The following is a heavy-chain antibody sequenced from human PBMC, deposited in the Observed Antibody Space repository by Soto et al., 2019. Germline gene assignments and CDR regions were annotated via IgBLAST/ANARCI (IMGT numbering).Heavy chain of an antibody. D-gene: IGHD2-21*01. CDR1: GFTFITAW. J-gene: IGHJ4*01. V-gene: IGHV3-15*07. CDR2: IKSKNDGGTT. CDR3: LANRQGHGCGYGLDY. Sequence: GRSLRLSCAASGFTFITAWMNWVRQAPGKGLEWVGRIKSKNDGGTTDYAAPVKDRFTISRDDSQNTAYLQMNSLRTEDTALDCGLANRQGHGCGYGLDYWGQGTPVTVSS.